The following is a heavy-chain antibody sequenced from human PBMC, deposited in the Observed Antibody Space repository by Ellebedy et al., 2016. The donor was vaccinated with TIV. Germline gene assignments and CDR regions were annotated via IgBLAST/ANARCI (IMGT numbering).Heavy chain of an antibody. D-gene: IGHD4-17*01. CDR3: ARDGAYGDYAPGQYGMDV. Sequence: GESLKISCAASGFSFRSYWMSWVRQAPGKGLEWVASVNQDGSQKYHVDSVKGRFTISRDNAKNSLYLQMNSLIVEDTAVYFCARDGAYGDYAPGQYGMDVWGQGTTVIVS. CDR2: VNQDGSQK. J-gene: IGHJ6*02. V-gene: IGHV3-7*03. CDR1: GFSFRSYW.